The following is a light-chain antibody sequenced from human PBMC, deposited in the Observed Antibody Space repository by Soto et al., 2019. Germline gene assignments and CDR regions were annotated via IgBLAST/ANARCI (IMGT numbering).Light chain of an antibody. V-gene: IGKV1-5*01. CDR3: QDYSPYSWT. Sequence: IQIPQSPSTLSASVGDTVTITCRASESISSWLAWYQEKPGKAPNLLIYDASSLESGVPSRFSGSGSGTEFTLTISSLQPDDFATYYCQDYSPYSWTFGQGTKVDIK. J-gene: IGKJ1*01. CDR2: DAS. CDR1: ESISSW.